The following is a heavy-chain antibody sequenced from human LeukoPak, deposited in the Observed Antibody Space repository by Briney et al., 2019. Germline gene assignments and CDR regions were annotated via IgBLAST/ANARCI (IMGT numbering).Heavy chain of an antibody. CDR2: ITGSGGHT. CDR3: AMDPNGDYIGATSFDP. D-gene: IGHD4-17*01. V-gene: IGHV3-23*01. Sequence: GGSLRLSCAASGFTFTAYAMSWVRQDPRAGLEWVSGITGSGGHTVYADSVKGRFTISRGNSRNTLFLQMNSLRVDDTAVYYCAMDPNGDYIGATSFDPWGRGTLVTVSS. J-gene: IGHJ5*02. CDR1: GFTFTAYA.